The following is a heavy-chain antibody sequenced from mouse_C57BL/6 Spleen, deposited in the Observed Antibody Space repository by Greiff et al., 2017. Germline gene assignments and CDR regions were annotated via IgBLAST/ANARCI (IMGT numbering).Heavy chain of an antibody. CDR3: ARIGILHDYYAMDY. J-gene: IGHJ4*01. Sequence: VQLQQPGAELVKPGASVKLSCKASGYTFTSYWMHWVKQRPGQGLEWIGMIHPNSGSTNYNEKFKSKATLTVDKSSSTAYMQLSSLTSEDSAVYYCARIGILHDYYAMDYWGQGTSVTVSS. V-gene: IGHV1-64*01. CDR1: GYTFTSYW. D-gene: IGHD1-1*01. CDR2: IHPNSGST.